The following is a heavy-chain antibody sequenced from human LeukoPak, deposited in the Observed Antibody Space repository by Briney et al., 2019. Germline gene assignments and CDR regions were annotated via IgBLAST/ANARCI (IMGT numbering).Heavy chain of an antibody. Sequence: GRSLRLSCAASGLTFSSYGMHWVRQAPGKGLEWVAVISHDGSNKYYADSVKGRFTISRDNAKNTLYLQMNSLRAEDTAVYYCARASYYDFWSGYYGMDVWGQGTTVTVSS. CDR3: ARASYYDFWSGYYGMDV. V-gene: IGHV3-30*03. CDR2: ISHDGSNK. D-gene: IGHD3-3*01. CDR1: GLTFSSYG. J-gene: IGHJ6*02.